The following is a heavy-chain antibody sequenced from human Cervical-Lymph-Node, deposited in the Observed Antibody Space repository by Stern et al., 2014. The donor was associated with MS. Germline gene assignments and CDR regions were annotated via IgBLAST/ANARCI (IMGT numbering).Heavy chain of an antibody. J-gene: IGHJ4*02. Sequence: LVESGGGLVNTGGSLRLSWGASGFSFPSYTMDWVRQAPGKCLEWVSYISSSGSYIYYADSVEGRFTISRDNTKNSLYLQMNSLRVEDTAVYYCTRDQPTVTPLWGQGTLVTVAS. D-gene: IGHD4-17*01. V-gene: IGHV3-21*01. CDR1: GFSFPSYT. CDR3: TRDQPTVTPL. CDR2: ISSSGSYI.